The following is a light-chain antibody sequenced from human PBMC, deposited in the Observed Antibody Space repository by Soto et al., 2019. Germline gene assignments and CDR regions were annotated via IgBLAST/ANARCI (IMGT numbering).Light chain of an antibody. CDR1: SSDVGSYNL. Sequence: QSALTQPASVSGSPGQSITISCTGTSSDVGSYNLVSWYQQHPGKAPKLMIYEVSKRPSGVSNHFSGSKSGNTASLTISGLQAEDEADHYCCSYAGSSTFYVFGTGTKLTVL. CDR3: CSYAGSSTFYV. J-gene: IGLJ1*01. CDR2: EVS. V-gene: IGLV2-23*02.